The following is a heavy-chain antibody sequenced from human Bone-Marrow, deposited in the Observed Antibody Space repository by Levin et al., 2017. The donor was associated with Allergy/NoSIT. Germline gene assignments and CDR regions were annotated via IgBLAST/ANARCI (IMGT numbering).Heavy chain of an antibody. Sequence: SVKVSCKASGGTFSDYPITWVRQAPGQGLEWMGGIIPIFGTANYPQKFQGRVTITADESTSTAYMELSSLRSEDTAMYYCARDYCNSTSCYPYYFYIDVWGKGTPVTVSS. J-gene: IGHJ6*03. CDR3: ARDYCNSTSCYPYYFYIDV. CDR2: IIPIFGTA. D-gene: IGHD2-2*01. CDR1: GGTFSDYP. V-gene: IGHV1-69*13.